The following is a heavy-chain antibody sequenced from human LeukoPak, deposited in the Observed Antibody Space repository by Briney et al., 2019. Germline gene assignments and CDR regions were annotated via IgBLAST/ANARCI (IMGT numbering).Heavy chain of an antibody. CDR1: GGSISSGGYY. D-gene: IGHD3-10*01. Sequence: SQTLSLTCTVSGGSISSGGYYWSWIRQHPGKGLEWIGYIYYRGSTYYNPSLKSRVTISVDTSKNQFSLKLSSMTAADTAVYYCARDSQLVSEAFDIWGQGTMVTVSS. J-gene: IGHJ3*02. V-gene: IGHV4-31*03. CDR3: ARDSQLVSEAFDI. CDR2: IYYRGST.